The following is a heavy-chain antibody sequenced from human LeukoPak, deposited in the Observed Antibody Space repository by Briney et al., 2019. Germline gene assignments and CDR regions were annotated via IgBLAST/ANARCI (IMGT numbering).Heavy chain of an antibody. Sequence: GASVKVSCKASGYTFTGYDINWVRQATGQGLEWMGWMNPNSGNTGYAQKFQGRVTMTRNTSISTAYMELSSLRSEDTAVYYCARGRGITIFGVVTSNWFDPRGQGTLVTVSS. CDR3: ARGRGITIFGVVTSNWFDP. V-gene: IGHV1-8*01. CDR1: GYTFTGYD. CDR2: MNPNSGNT. J-gene: IGHJ5*02. D-gene: IGHD3-3*01.